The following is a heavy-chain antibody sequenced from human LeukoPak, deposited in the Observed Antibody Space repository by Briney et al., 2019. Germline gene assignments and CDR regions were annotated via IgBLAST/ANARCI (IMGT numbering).Heavy chain of an antibody. V-gene: IGHV3-33*01. CDR1: GFTFSSYG. CDR3: ARDVAAAGPGAFDY. J-gene: IGHJ4*02. D-gene: IGHD6-13*01. Sequence: GGSLRLSWAASGFTFSSYGMHWVRQAPGKGLEWVAVIWYDGSNKYYADSVKGRFTISRDNSKNTLYLQMNSLRAEDTAVYYCARDVAAAGPGAFDYWGQGTLVTVSS. CDR2: IWYDGSNK.